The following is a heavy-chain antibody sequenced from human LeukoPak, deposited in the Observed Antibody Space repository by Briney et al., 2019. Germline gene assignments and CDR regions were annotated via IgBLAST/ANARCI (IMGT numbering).Heavy chain of an antibody. Sequence: SQTLSLTCAVSGGSISSGGYSWSWIRQPPGKGLEWIGYIYHSGSTYYNPSLKSRVTISVDTSKNQFSLKLSSVTAADTAVYYCARERGLRLGELSSPYWYFDLWGRGTLVTVSS. CDR1: GGSISSGGYS. CDR2: IYHSGST. J-gene: IGHJ2*01. CDR3: ARERGLRLGELSSPYWYFDL. D-gene: IGHD3-16*02. V-gene: IGHV4-30-2*01.